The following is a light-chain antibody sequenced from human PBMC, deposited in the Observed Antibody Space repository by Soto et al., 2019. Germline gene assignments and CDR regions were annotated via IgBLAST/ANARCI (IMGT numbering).Light chain of an antibody. CDR2: WAS. CDR3: QQYSVTPYT. CDR1: QTILFGSANRNH. V-gene: IGKV4-1*01. J-gene: IGKJ2*01. Sequence: DVVMTQSPDSLAVSLGERATINCRSSQTILFGSANRNHLNWYQQKAGQPPKLLIYWASTRESGVPDRFSGSGSGTDFTLTISSLQTEDVAIYYCQQYSVTPYTFGQGTKLEIK.